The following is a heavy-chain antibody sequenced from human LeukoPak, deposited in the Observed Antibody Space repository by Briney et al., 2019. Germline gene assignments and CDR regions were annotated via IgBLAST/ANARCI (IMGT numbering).Heavy chain of an antibody. J-gene: IGHJ4*02. CDR1: GYTFTGYY. V-gene: IGHV1-2*02. CDR3: ARDSDGITMIVVPRGLDY. Sequence: GASVKVSCKASGYTFTGYYMHWVRRAPGQGLEWMGWINPNSGGTNYAQKFQGRVTMTRDTSISTAYMELSRLRSDNTAVYYCARDSDGITMIVVPRGLDYWGQGTLVTVSS. D-gene: IGHD3-22*01. CDR2: INPNSGGT.